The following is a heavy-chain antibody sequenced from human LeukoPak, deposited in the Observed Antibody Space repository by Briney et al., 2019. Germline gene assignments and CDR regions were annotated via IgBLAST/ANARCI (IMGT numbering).Heavy chain of an antibody. Sequence: GESLKISCKGSGYIFTTYWISWVRQMPGKGLEWMGIIYPADSDTRYSPSFQGQVTISADKSINTAYLQWSSLEASDTAMYYCARHSFLGYCSTTSCRTPFDIWGQGTIVTISS. CDR1: GYIFTTYW. V-gene: IGHV5-51*01. J-gene: IGHJ3*02. D-gene: IGHD2-2*01. CDR2: IYPADSDT. CDR3: ARHSFLGYCSTTSCRTPFDI.